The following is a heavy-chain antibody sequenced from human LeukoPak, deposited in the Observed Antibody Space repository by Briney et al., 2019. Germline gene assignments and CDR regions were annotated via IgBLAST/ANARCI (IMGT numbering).Heavy chain of an antibody. V-gene: IGHV4-4*02. Sequence: SGTLSLTCAVSGGSISSSNWWSWVRQPPGKGLEWIGEIYHSGSTYYNPSLKSRVTISVDTSKNQFSLKLSSVTAADTAVYYCARVFIAAAGDFDYWGQGTLVTVSS. J-gene: IGHJ4*02. D-gene: IGHD6-13*01. CDR3: ARVFIAAAGDFDY. CDR1: GGSISSSNW. CDR2: IYHSGST.